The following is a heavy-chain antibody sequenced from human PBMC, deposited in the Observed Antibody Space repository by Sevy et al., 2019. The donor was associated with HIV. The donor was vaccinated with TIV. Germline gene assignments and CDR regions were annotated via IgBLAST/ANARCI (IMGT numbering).Heavy chain of an antibody. CDR2: ISDDGNNK. CDR3: AREGAPYRNIRYCSGDNCYYNWFDP. V-gene: IGHV3-30*10. J-gene: IGHJ5*02. Sequence: GGSLRISCAASGFIFNDYAMHWVRQAPGKGLEWVAVISDDGNNKYYTDSVEGRFTISRDNSKDTLYLQMNSLRAVDTAIYYCAREGAPYRNIRYCSGDNCYYNWFDPWGQGTLVTVSS. CDR1: GFIFNDYA. D-gene: IGHD2-15*01.